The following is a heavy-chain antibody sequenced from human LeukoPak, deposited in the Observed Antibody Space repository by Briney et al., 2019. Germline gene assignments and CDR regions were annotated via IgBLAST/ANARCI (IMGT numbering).Heavy chain of an antibody. Sequence: PGGSLRLSCAASGYTFASYWMHWVRQVPGKGLVWVSRMDYDGSRTNYADSVKGRFTISSDNAKNTLYLQMNSLRAEDTALYYCARDRDWYFDLWGRGTLVTVSS. J-gene: IGHJ2*01. CDR2: MDYDGSRT. CDR1: GYTFASYW. CDR3: ARDRDWYFDL. V-gene: IGHV3-74*01.